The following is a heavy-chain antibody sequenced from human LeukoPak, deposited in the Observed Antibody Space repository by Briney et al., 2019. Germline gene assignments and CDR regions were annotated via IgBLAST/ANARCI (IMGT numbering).Heavy chain of an antibody. CDR2: ISGSGGST. D-gene: IGHD2-2*01. V-gene: IGHV3-23*01. CDR3: AKVFAVVPAAFDY. Sequence: GGSLRLSCAASGFTFSSYAMSWVRQAPGKGLEWASAISGSGGSTYYADSVKGRFTISRDNSKNTLYLQMNSLRAEDTAVYYCAKVFAVVPAAFDYWGQGALVTVSS. CDR1: GFTFSSYA. J-gene: IGHJ4*02.